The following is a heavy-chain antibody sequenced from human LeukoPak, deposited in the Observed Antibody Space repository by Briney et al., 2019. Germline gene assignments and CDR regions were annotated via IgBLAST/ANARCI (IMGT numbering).Heavy chain of an antibody. V-gene: IGHV4-59*01. Sequence: SESLSLTCTVSGGSISSYYWSWIRQPPGKGLEWIGYIYYSGSTNYNPSLKSRVTISVDTSKNQFSLKLSSVTAADTAVYYCARTDLTGFDYWGQGTLVTVSS. D-gene: IGHD4/OR15-4a*01. CDR2: IYYSGST. J-gene: IGHJ4*02. CDR1: GGSISSYY. CDR3: ARTDLTGFDY.